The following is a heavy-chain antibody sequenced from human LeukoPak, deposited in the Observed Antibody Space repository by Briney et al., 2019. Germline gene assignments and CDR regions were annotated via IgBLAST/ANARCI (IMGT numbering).Heavy chain of an antibody. V-gene: IGHV4-39*01. CDR1: GGSISNSNSF. CDR2: IYYSGIT. CDR3: ARRVYATSQYF. D-gene: IGHD5/OR15-5a*01. J-gene: IGHJ4*01. Sequence: PSETLSLTCTVSGGSISNSNSFWAWIRQPPGKGLEWIETIYYSGITHYSPSLKSRVTISVDTSKNQFSLKLGSVTAADTALYYCARRVYATSQYFWGHGTLVTVSS.